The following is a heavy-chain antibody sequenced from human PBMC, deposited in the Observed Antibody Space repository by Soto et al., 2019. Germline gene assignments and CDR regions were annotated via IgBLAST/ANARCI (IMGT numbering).Heavy chain of an antibody. CDR2: INPSGGST. D-gene: IGHD3-16*01. Sequence: GASVKVSCKASGYTFTSYYMHWVLQAPGQGLEWMGIINPSGGSTSYAQKFQGRVTMTRDTSTSTVYMELSSLRSEDTAVYYCARELELRTPPDYWGQGTLVTVSS. CDR1: GYTFTSYY. V-gene: IGHV1-46*03. CDR3: ARELELRTPPDY. J-gene: IGHJ4*02.